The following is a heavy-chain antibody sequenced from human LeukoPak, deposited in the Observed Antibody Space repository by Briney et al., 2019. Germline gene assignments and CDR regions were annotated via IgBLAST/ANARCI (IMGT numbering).Heavy chain of an antibody. CDR1: GFTFSSYA. CDR2: ISGNGGYT. CDR3: ARDRPIIVVADAFDI. D-gene: IGHD3-22*01. V-gene: IGHV3-23*01. Sequence: GGSLRLSCAASGFTFSSYAMSWVRQAPGKGLEWVSAISGNGGYTYYADSVKGRFTISRDNSKNTLYLQMNSLRPEDTAVYYCARDRPIIVVADAFDIWGQGTMVTVSS. J-gene: IGHJ3*02.